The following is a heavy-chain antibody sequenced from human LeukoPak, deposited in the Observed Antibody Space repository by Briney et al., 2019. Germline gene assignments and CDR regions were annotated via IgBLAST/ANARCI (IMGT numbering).Heavy chain of an antibody. D-gene: IGHD5-18*01. CDR2: IYHSGTT. CDR1: GYSISSGYY. J-gene: IGHJ4*02. V-gene: IGHV4-38-2*02. Sequence: PSETLSLTCTVSGYSISSGYYWGWIRQPPGKGLEWIGIIYHSGTTYYSPSLKSRVTMSLDTSKNQFSLKLSSVTAADTAVYYCARTPDTAMLIIDYWGQGTLVTVSS. CDR3: ARTPDTAMLIIDY.